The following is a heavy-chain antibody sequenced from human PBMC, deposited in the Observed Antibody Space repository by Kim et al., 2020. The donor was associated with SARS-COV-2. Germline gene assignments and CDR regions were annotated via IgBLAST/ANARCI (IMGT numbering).Heavy chain of an antibody. Sequence: GGSLRLSCAASGFTFSSYAINWVRQAPGKGLEWVSIISGSGGTTYDADSVKGRFTISRDNSKNTLYLQMNSRRVEDTAVYYCARIRSPNSGWPLDYWGQGTLVTVSS. CDR1: GFTFSSYA. J-gene: IGHJ4*02. V-gene: IGHV3-23*01. CDR2: ISGSGGTT. CDR3: ARIRSPNSGWPLDY. D-gene: IGHD6-19*01.